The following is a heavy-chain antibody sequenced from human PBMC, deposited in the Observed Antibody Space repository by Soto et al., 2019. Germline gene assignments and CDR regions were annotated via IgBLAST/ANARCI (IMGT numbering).Heavy chain of an antibody. D-gene: IGHD5-18*01. CDR1: GFTFSSYA. Sequence: PGGSLRLSCAASGFTFSSYAMNWVRQAPGKGLEWVSAISSSGAGTYYADSVKGRFTISRDNSKNTLYLQMNSLRAEDTAVYYCARQIWSDYWGQGTLVTVSS. J-gene: IGHJ4*02. CDR2: ISSSGAGT. CDR3: ARQIWSDY. V-gene: IGHV3-23*01.